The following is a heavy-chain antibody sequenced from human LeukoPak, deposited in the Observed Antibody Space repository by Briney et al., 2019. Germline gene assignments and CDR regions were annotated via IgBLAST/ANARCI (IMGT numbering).Heavy chain of an antibody. CDR3: ARDRDDFWSGYSYGMDV. CDR1: GGSISSYY. V-gene: IGHV4-4*07. CDR2: IYTSGST. D-gene: IGHD3-3*01. Sequence: SETLSLTCTVSGGSISSYYWSWIRQPAGKGLEWIGRIYTSGSTNYNPSLKSRVTMSVDTSKNQFSLKLSSVAAADTAVYYWARDRDDFWSGYSYGMDVWGQGTTVTVSS. J-gene: IGHJ6*02.